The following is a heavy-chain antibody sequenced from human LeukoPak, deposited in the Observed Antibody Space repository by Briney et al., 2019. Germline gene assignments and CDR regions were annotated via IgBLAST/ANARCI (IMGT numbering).Heavy chain of an antibody. J-gene: IGHJ4*02. CDR2: ISNSDDST. V-gene: IGHV3-23*01. D-gene: IGHD1-14*01. Sequence: PGGSLRLSCAASGFPFSSYAMSWVRQAPGKGLEWVSTISNSDDSTYYADSVEGRFTISRDNSENTLFLRMNSLRAEDTAVYYCAKATGYLLWGQGTLVIVSS. CDR3: AKATGYLL. CDR1: GFPFSSYA.